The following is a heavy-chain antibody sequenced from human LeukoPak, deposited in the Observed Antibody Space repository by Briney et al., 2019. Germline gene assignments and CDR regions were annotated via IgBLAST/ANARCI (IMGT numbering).Heavy chain of an antibody. CDR1: GYTFTSYY. V-gene: IGHV1-46*01. Sequence: ASVKVSCKASGYTFTSYYMNWVRQAPGQGLEWMGIINPSGGSTSYAQKFQGRVTMTRDTSTSTVYMELSSLRSEDTAVYYCARERWEVVPAARIVNWFDPWGQGTLVTVSS. CDR2: INPSGGST. J-gene: IGHJ5*02. D-gene: IGHD2-2*01. CDR3: ARERWEVVPAARIVNWFDP.